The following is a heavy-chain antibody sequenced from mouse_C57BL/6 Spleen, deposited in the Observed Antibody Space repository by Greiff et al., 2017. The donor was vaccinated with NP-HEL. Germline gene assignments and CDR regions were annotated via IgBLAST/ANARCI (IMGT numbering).Heavy chain of an antibody. J-gene: IGHJ2*01. Sequence: QVQLQQSGAELVKPGASVKISCKASGYAFRSYWMNWVKQRSGKGLEWIGQIYPGDGDTNYNGKFKGKATLTADKSSSTAYMQLSSLTSEDSAVYFCARRSSRTDYFDYWGQGTTLTVSS. D-gene: IGHD1-1*01. CDR1: GYAFRSYW. CDR3: ARRSSRTDYFDY. CDR2: IYPGDGDT. V-gene: IGHV1-80*01.